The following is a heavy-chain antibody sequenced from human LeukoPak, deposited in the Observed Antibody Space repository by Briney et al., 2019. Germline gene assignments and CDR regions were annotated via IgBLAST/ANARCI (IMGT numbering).Heavy chain of an antibody. CDR2: IRYDGSNK. V-gene: IGHV3-30*02. CDR1: GFTFSSYG. Sequence: GGSLRLSCAASGFTFSSYGMHWVRQAPGKGLEWVAFIRYDGSNKYYADSVKGRFTISRDNSKNTLYLQMNSLRAEDTAVYYCARLVVATTDNTYYFDYWGQGTLVTVSS. D-gene: IGHD2-8*02. CDR3: ARLVVATTDNTYYFDY. J-gene: IGHJ4*02.